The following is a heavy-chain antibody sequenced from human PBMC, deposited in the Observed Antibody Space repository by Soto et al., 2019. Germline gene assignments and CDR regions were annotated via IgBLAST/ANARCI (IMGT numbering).Heavy chain of an antibody. J-gene: IGHJ3*02. D-gene: IGHD2-15*01. CDR3: TTDPDIVVVVAATSSNAFDI. Sequence: GGSLRLSCAASGFTFSNAWMSWVRQAPGKGLEWVGRIKSKTDGGTTDYAAPVKGRFTISRDDSKNTLYLQMNSLKTEDTAVYYCTTDPDIVVVVAATSSNAFDIWGQGTMVTVSS. CDR2: IKSKTDGGTT. V-gene: IGHV3-15*01. CDR1: GFTFSNAW.